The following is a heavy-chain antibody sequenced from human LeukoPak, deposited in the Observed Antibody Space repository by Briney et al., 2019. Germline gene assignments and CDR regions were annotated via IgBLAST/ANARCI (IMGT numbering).Heavy chain of an antibody. V-gene: IGHV3-30*04. CDR2: ISSDGRHI. CDR3: ARCCGTFPLPSTSAMDV. CDR1: GLIFSSYA. Sequence: GGSLRLSCAASGLIFSSYAVHWVRQAPGKGLEWVAVISSDGRHIFYADSVKGRFTISRDNSKNTLYLQMNSLRAEDTALYLCARCCGTFPLPSTSAMDVWGQGTTVTVS. J-gene: IGHJ6*02. D-gene: IGHD2-21*01.